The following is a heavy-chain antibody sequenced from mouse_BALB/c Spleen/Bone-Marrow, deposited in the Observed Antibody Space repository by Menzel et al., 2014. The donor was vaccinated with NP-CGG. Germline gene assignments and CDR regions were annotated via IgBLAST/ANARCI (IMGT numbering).Heavy chain of an antibody. J-gene: IGHJ4*01. CDR1: GYSFTGYF. CDR2: INPYNGDT. D-gene: IGHD2-10*02. Sequence: EVQLVESGPELVKPGASVKISCKASGYSFTGYFMNWVKQSHGKSLEWIGRINPYNGDTFYNQKFKGKATLTVDKSSSTAHMELLSPTSEDSAVYYCGRSKYGNYDAMDYWGQGTSVTVSS. CDR3: GRSKYGNYDAMDY. V-gene: IGHV1-37*01.